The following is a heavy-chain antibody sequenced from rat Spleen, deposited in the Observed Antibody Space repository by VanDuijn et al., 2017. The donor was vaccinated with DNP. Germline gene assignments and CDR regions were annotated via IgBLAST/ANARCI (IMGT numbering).Heavy chain of an antibody. D-gene: IGHD1-12*02. J-gene: IGHJ2*01. V-gene: IGHV5-22*01. Sequence: EVQLVESGGGLVQPGRSLKLSCAASGFNLRDYYMAWVRQAPTKGLGWVAYSSYDGGSTYNGDSVKGRFTISRDNAKNTLYLQMNSLRADDMDTCGCLRPHYYDRSYPRYWGQGVMVTVSS. CDR2: SSYDGGST. CDR1: GFNLRDYY. CDR3: LRPHYYDRSYPRY.